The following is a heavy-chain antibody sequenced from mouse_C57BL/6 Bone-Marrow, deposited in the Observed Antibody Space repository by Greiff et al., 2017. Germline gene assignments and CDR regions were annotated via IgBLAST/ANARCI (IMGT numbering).Heavy chain of an antibody. Sequence: VQGVESGPGLVQPSQSLSITCTVSGFSLTSYGVHWVRQSPGKGLEWLGVIWSGGSTDYNAAFISRLSISKDNSKSQVFFKMNSLQADDTAIYYCASLIYYDYDVLYYYAMDYWGQGTSVTVSS. CDR2: IWSGGST. D-gene: IGHD2-4*01. CDR3: ASLIYYDYDVLYYYAMDY. J-gene: IGHJ4*01. CDR1: GFSLTSYG. V-gene: IGHV2-2*01.